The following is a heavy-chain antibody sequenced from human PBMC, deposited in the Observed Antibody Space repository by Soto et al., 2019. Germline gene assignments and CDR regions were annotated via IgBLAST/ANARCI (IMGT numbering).Heavy chain of an antibody. CDR3: AKVMGFCSSSDCSTGPDGFDI. V-gene: IGHV3-9*01. CDR1: GFTFSDYA. Sequence: GGSLRLSCAASGFTFSDYAMHWVRQAPGRGLEWVSGISWNSDSIYYADSVKGRLAISRDNARNSLYLQMNSLGPEDTALYYCAKVMGFCSSSDCSTGPDGFDIWGQGTMVTVSS. J-gene: IGHJ3*02. D-gene: IGHD2-2*01. CDR2: ISWNSDSI.